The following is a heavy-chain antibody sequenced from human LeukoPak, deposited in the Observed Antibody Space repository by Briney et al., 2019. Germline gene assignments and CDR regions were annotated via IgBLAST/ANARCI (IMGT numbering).Heavy chain of an antibody. D-gene: IGHD3-22*01. Sequence: GGSLRLSCAASGFTFSSYAMSWVRQAPGKGLGWVSGISGSGGSTYYADSVKGRFTISRDNSKNTLYLQMNSLRAEDTAVYYCAKEPLYYDTSGYYPAQPYDYWGQGTLVTVSS. CDR3: AKEPLYYDTSGYYPAQPYDY. CDR1: GFTFSSYA. CDR2: ISGSGGST. V-gene: IGHV3-23*01. J-gene: IGHJ4*02.